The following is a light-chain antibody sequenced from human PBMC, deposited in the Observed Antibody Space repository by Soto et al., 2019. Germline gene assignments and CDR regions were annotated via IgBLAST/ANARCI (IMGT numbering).Light chain of an antibody. V-gene: IGLV2-14*01. CDR2: EVS. J-gene: IGLJ2*01. CDR1: SSDVGGYNY. CDR3: RSYTSSSTLV. Sequence: QSALTQPASVSGSPGQSITISCTGTSSDVGGYNYFSWYQQHPGKAPKLMIYEVSNRPSGVSNRSSGSKSGNTSSLTSAGLHDEDEAYYYCRSYTSSSTLVFGGGTKLTVL.